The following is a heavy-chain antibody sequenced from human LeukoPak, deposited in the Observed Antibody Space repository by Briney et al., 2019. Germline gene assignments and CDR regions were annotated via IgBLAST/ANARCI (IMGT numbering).Heavy chain of an antibody. CDR2: IRYDGSNK. V-gene: IGHV3-30*02. Sequence: GGSLRLSCAASGFTFSSYGMHWVRQAPGKGREWVAFIRYDGSNKYYADSVKGRFTISRDNAKNSLYLQMNSLRAEDTAVYYCARDHDSSGFDAFDIWGQGTMVTVSS. J-gene: IGHJ3*02. D-gene: IGHD3-22*01. CDR1: GFTFSSYG. CDR3: ARDHDSSGFDAFDI.